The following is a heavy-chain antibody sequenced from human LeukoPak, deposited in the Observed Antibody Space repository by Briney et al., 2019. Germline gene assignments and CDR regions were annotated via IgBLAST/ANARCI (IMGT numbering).Heavy chain of an antibody. Sequence: GASAKDSCKASGYTFTNYGVSWGRHAPGQGVEWMGCISTYNGKSNYAQKLQERVTITPETTPTTAYMYLRSVRADDTHVYFCARAGGWAREDYKGDAFHIGGQGTMVTVSS. D-gene: IGHD6-19*01. V-gene: IGHV1-18*01. CDR1: GYTFTNYG. CDR3: ARAGGWAREDYKGDAFHI. CDR2: ISTYNGKS. J-gene: IGHJ3*02.